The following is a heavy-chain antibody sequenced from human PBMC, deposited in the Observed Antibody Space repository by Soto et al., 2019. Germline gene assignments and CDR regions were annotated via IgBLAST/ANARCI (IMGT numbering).Heavy chain of an antibody. V-gene: IGHV4-59*01. CDR1: GGSISSYY. Sequence: TLSLTCTVSGGSISSYYWSWIRQPPGKGLEWIGYIYYSGSTNYNPSLKSRVTISVDTSKNQFSLKLSSVTAADTAVYYCARDGISGSYPDYWGQGTLVTVSS. CDR2: IYYSGST. D-gene: IGHD1-26*01. CDR3: ARDGISGSYPDY. J-gene: IGHJ4*02.